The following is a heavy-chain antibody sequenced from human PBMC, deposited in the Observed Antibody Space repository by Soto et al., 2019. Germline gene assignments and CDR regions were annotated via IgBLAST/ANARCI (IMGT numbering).Heavy chain of an antibody. D-gene: IGHD4-17*01. CDR1: GFIFRNYA. J-gene: IGHJ3*02. CDR3: AKDHNGDYVGGFDM. Sequence: VGSLRLSCAASGFIFRNYAMSWVRQAPGKGLEWVSGISASGGSTYYSDSVKGRFTISSDNSKNTLYLQMNSLRVEDTAIYYCAKDHNGDYVGGFDMWGQGTMVTVSS. V-gene: IGHV3-23*01. CDR2: ISASGGST.